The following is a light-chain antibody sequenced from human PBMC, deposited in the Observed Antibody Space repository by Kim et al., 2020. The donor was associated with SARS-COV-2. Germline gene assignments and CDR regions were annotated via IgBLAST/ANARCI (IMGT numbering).Light chain of an antibody. CDR2: GKN. Sequence: ALGQTVRIKCQGDSLRTYYASWYQQKPGQAPIHLIYGKNNRPSGVPDRFSGSSSGNTASLTITGTQAEDEADYYCNARDTGANHYVFGTGTKVTVL. CDR1: SLRTYY. J-gene: IGLJ1*01. V-gene: IGLV3-19*01. CDR3: NARDTGANHYV.